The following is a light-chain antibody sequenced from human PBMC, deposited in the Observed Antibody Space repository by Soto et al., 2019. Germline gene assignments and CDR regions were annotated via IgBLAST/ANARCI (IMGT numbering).Light chain of an antibody. CDR2: DVS. J-gene: IGLJ1*01. CDR3: SSYTTSNTRQIV. Sequence: QSALTQPASVSGPPGQSITMSCPGTTSDVVGYNYVSWYQHHRGKAPKLMIFDVSNRPSGVSNRFSGSKSGNTASLTISGLQPEDEADYYCSSYTTSNTRQIVFGTGTKVTVL. CDR1: TSDVVGYNY. V-gene: IGLV2-14*03.